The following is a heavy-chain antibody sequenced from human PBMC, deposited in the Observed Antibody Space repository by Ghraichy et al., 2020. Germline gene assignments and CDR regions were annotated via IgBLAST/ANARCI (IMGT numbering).Heavy chain of an antibody. J-gene: IGHJ6*02. D-gene: IGHD6-19*01. CDR1: GDSVSSNSAA. V-gene: IGHV6-1*01. CDR3: ARDVVIVAGTYYYYGMDV. Sequence: SQTLSLTCAISGDSVSSNSAAWNWIRQSPSRGLEWLGRTYYRSKWYNDYAVSVKSRITINPDTSKNQFSLQLNSVTPEDTAVYCCARDVVIVAGTYYYYGMDVWGQGTTVTVSS. CDR2: TYYRSKWYN.